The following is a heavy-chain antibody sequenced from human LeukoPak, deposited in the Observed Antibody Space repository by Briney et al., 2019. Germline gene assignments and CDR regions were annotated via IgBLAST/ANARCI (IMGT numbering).Heavy chain of an antibody. CDR1: GYTFTSYD. CDR3: ARVGSSGWYENWFDP. D-gene: IGHD6-19*01. CDR2: MNPNSGNT. Sequence: ASVKVSCKASGYTFTSYDINWVRQATGQGLEWMGWMNPNSGNTGYAQKFQGRVAMTRNTSISTAYMELSSLRSEDTAVYYCARVGSSGWYENWFDPWGQGTLVTVSS. V-gene: IGHV1-8*01. J-gene: IGHJ5*02.